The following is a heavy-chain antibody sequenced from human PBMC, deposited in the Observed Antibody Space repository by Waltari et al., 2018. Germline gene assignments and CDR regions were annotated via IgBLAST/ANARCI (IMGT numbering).Heavy chain of an antibody. CDR2: IKQDGSGK. CDR1: TFTFRAMW. D-gene: IGHD4-17*01. CDR3: ARDRLGYGDYDY. J-gene: IGHJ4*02. V-gene: IGHV3-7*01. Sequence: EVHLVESGGGLVHPGGSLRLSCAASTFTFRAMWMSWVRQAPGKGLEWVANIKQDGSGKYYMDAVEGRFTISRDNAKNSVYLQMNSLRVEDTAVYYCARDRLGYGDYDYWGQGTLVTVSS.